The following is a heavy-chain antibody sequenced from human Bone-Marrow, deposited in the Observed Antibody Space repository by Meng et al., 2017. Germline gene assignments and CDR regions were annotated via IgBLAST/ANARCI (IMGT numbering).Heavy chain of an antibody. V-gene: IGHV5-51*01. CDR2: IYPGDSDT. Sequence: GESLKISCEGSGYSFTSYWIGWVRQMPGKGLEWMGIIYPGDSDTTHSPSFQGQVTISADKSISTAYLQCSSLKTSDTAMYYCARWRVGATTLDYWGQGTLVTGAS. CDR3: ARWRVGATTLDY. CDR1: GYSFTSYW. J-gene: IGHJ4*02. D-gene: IGHD1-26*01.